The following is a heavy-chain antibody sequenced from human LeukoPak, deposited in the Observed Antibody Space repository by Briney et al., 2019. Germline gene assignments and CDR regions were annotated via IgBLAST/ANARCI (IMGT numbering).Heavy chain of an antibody. J-gene: IGHJ5*02. Sequence: PGGSLRLSCAASGFTFSRYSMNWVRQAPGKGLEWVSSITISSTYLFYADSVKGRFTISRDNAKNSLYLQMNSLRAEDTAVYYCARDLEQQLFDLWGQGSLVTVS. CDR3: ARDLEQQLFDL. V-gene: IGHV3-21*01. D-gene: IGHD6-13*01. CDR2: ITISSTYL. CDR1: GFTFSRYS.